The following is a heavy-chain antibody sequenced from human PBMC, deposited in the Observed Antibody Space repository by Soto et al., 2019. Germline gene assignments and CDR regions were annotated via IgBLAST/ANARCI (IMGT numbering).Heavy chain of an antibody. D-gene: IGHD2-8*01. Sequence: ASVKVSCKASGYTFTDYHIHWVRQAPGQGLEWLGRINPKSGGTSTAQKFQGWVTMTTDTSISTASMELTRLTSDDTAIYYCARGDSTDCSNGVCSFFYNHDMDVWGQGTTVTVSS. V-gene: IGHV1-2*04. CDR1: GYTFTDYH. CDR3: ARGDSTDCSNGVCSFFYNHDMDV. J-gene: IGHJ6*02. CDR2: INPKSGGT.